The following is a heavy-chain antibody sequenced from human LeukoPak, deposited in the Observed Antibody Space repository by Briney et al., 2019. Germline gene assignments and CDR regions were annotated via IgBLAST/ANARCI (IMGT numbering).Heavy chain of an antibody. V-gene: IGHV3-23*01. Sequence: GGSLRLSCAVSGFTFSSYAMSWVRQTPGKGLEWVSRISESGGSTYYADSVKGRFTISRDNSKNTLYLQMNSLRAEDTAVYYCAKDRGSSWYGTSDYWGQGTLVTASS. CDR1: GFTFSSYA. CDR2: ISESGGST. CDR3: AKDRGSSWYGTSDY. J-gene: IGHJ4*02. D-gene: IGHD6-13*01.